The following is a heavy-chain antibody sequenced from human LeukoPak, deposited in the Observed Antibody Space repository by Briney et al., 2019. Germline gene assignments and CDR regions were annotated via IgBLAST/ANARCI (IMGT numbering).Heavy chain of an antibody. Sequence: GGSLRLSCAASGFTFSSYEMNWVRQAPGKGLEWVSYISSSGSTIYYADSVKGRFTISRDNAKNSLYLQMNSLRAEDTAVYYCAGGALRYSRGAFDIWGQGTMVTVSS. J-gene: IGHJ3*02. CDR1: GFTFSSYE. CDR3: AGGALRYSRGAFDI. V-gene: IGHV3-48*03. D-gene: IGHD3-9*01. CDR2: ISSSGSTI.